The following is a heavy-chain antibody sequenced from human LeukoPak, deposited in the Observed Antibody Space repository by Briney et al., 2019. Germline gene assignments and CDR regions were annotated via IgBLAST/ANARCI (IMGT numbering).Heavy chain of an antibody. CDR2: TYYSGST. CDR3: ARIGIFNTRAYNWFDP. Sequence: PSETLSLTCTVSGGSVSTYYWSWIRQPPGKGLEWIGYTYYSGSTNNNPSLKSRVTISVDTSKNQFSLKLSSVTAADTAVYYCARIGIFNTRAYNWFDPWGQGTLVTVSS. J-gene: IGHJ5*02. CDR1: GGSVSTYY. V-gene: IGHV4-59*02. D-gene: IGHD3-22*01.